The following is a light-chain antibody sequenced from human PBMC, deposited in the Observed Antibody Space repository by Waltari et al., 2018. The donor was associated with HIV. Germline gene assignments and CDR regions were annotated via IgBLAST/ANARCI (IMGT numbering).Light chain of an antibody. J-gene: IGLJ3*02. Sequence: QSVLTQPPSVSGAPGQTVTISCTGSSPNIGANYDVPSYQQLPGRAPKVLVYGNIYRPPGVPDRFSGSKSGTSASLAITGLQADDEGYYYCQSYDTRSSGFLVFGGGTKVTVL. CDR2: GNI. V-gene: IGLV1-40*01. CDR3: QSYDTRSSGFLV. CDR1: SPNIGANYD.